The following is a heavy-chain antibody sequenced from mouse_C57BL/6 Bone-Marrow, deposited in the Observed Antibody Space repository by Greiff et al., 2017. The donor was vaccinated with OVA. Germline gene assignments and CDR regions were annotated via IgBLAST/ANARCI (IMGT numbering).Heavy chain of an antibody. CDR1: GYAFTNYL. V-gene: IGHV1-54*01. CDR3: ARHYDYDGGFAY. CDR2: INPGRGGT. Sequence: QVHVKQSGAELVRPGTSVKVSCKASGYAFTNYLIEWVKQRPGQGLEWIGVINPGRGGTNYNEKFKGKATLTADKSSSTAYMQLSSLTSEDSAVYFCARHYDYDGGFAYWGQGTLVTVSA. J-gene: IGHJ3*01. D-gene: IGHD2-4*01.